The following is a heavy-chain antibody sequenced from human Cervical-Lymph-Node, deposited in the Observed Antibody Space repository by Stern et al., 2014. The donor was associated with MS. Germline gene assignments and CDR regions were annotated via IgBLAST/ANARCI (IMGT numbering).Heavy chain of an antibody. J-gene: IGHJ3*02. Sequence: EVQLVESGGGLVQPGGSLRLSCAASGFTFSSYDKHWVRQATGKGLEWVSAIGTAGDTYYAGSVKGRFTISRENAKNSLYLQMNSLRAGDTAVYYCAREGDYVSFDIWGQGTMVTVSS. D-gene: IGHD4-17*01. CDR2: IGTAGDT. V-gene: IGHV3-13*01. CDR1: GFTFSSYD. CDR3: AREGDYVSFDI.